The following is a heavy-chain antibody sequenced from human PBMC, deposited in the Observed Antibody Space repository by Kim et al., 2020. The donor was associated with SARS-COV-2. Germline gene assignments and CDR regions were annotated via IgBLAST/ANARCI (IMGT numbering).Heavy chain of an antibody. D-gene: IGHD3-10*01. CDR1: GFTFSSTW. V-gene: IGHV3-74*01. CDR3: ATAGNYRFDN. Sequence: GGSLRLSCAASGFTFSSTWMHWVRQAPGEGLVWVSRMNSDGSVKNYADSVKGRFTVSRDNTKNTLYLQMNRLSAEDTALYYCATAGNYRFDNWGQGTLVTVSS. CDR2: MNSDGSVK. J-gene: IGHJ4*02.